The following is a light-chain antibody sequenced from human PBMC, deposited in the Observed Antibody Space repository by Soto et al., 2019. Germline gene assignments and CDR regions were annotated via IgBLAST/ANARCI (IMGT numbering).Light chain of an antibody. J-gene: IGKJ3*01. V-gene: IGKV3-15*01. CDR3: QQYNNWPPRFT. CDR2: GAS. Sequence: EIVMTQSPATLSVSPGERATLSCRASQSVSSNLAWYQQKPGQAPRLLIYGASTRATGIPARFSGSGSGTAFTLTISSLQSEDFAVYYCQQYNNWPPRFTFGPGTKVDIK. CDR1: QSVSSN.